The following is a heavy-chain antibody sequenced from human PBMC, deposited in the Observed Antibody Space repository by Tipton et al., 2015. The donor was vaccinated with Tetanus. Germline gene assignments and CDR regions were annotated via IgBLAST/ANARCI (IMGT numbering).Heavy chain of an antibody. J-gene: IGHJ3*02. V-gene: IGHV3-9*01. Sequence: SLRLSCAASGFTFDDYAMHWVRQAPGKGLEWVSGISWNSGSIGYADSVKGRFTISRDNAKNSLYLQMNSLRAEDTALYYCAKDLSYYYDSRSEAFDIWGQGTMVTVSS. D-gene: IGHD3-22*01. CDR1: GFTFDDYA. CDR3: AKDLSYYYDSRSEAFDI. CDR2: ISWNSGSI.